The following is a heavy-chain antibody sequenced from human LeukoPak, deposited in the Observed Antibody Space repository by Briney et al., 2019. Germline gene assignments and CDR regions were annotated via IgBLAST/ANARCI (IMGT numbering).Heavy chain of an antibody. CDR3: AREGYGSGRRLGMDV. CDR1: GYTFINYY. V-gene: IGHV1-46*01. D-gene: IGHD3-10*01. J-gene: IGHJ6*02. Sequence: ASVKVSCKASGYTFINYYMHWVRQAPGQGLEWMGIINPSGGSTTYAQKIQGRVTLTTDASTSTVYMELSSLRSDDTSVYYCAREGYGSGRRLGMDVWGQGTTVTVSS. CDR2: INPSGGST.